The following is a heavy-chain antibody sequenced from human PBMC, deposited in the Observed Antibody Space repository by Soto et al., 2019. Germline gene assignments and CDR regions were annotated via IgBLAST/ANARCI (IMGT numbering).Heavy chain of an antibody. V-gene: IGHV1-18*01. CDR2: ISGYNGNT. CDR3: AREGHDDFWSGSNWFDP. D-gene: IGHD3-3*01. J-gene: IGHJ5*02. CDR1: GYTFTRYG. Sequence: ASVKVSCKTSGYTFTRYGVSWVRQAPGQGLEWMGWISGYNGNTKEAHKFEGRVILTTDTSTSTAYMELRSLRSDDTAVYYCAREGHDDFWSGSNWFDPWGQGTLVTVSS.